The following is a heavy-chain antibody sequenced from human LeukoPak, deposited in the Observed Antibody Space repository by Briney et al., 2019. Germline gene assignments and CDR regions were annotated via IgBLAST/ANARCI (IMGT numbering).Heavy chain of an antibody. J-gene: IGHJ6*02. CDR1: GGSISSYY. Sequence: SETLSLTCTVSGGSISSYYWSWIRQPPGKGLEWIGYIYFSGSTDYKPSLRSRVAISLDTSKNQFSLRLSSVTAADTAVYYCARSYNNAGYFYYGMDVWGQGTTVTVS. D-gene: IGHD5-24*01. V-gene: IGHV4-4*09. CDR2: IYFSGST. CDR3: ARSYNNAGYFYYGMDV.